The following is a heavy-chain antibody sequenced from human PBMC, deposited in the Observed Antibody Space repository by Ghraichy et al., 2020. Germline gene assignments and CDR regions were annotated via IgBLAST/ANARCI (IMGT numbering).Heavy chain of an antibody. CDR3: ARDFWSDY. D-gene: IGHD3-3*01. CDR1: GFTFSSYS. V-gene: IGHV3-48*02. J-gene: IGHJ4*02. Sequence: GGSLRLSCAASGFTFSSYSMNWVRQAPGKGLEWVSYISSSSSTIYYADSVKGRFTISRDNAKNSLYLQMTSLRDDDTAVYYCARDFWSDYWGQGTLVTVSS. CDR2: ISSSSSTI.